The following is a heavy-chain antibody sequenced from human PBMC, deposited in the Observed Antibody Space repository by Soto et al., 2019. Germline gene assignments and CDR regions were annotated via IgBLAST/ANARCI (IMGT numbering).Heavy chain of an antibody. V-gene: IGHV3-53*01. CDR3: AKAPPTIFGVVIKYYYYGMDV. D-gene: IGHD3-3*01. Sequence: LRLSCAASGFTVSNNYMTWVRQAPGKGLEWVSALYSGGSTYYADSVKGRFTISRDNSRNTLYLQMNSLRAEDTAIYYCAKAPPTIFGVVIKYYYYGMDVWGQGTTVTV. CDR1: GFTVSNNY. CDR2: LYSGGST. J-gene: IGHJ6*02.